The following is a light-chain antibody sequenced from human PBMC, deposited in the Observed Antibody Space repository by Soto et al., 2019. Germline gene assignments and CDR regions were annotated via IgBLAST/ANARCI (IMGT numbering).Light chain of an antibody. V-gene: IGLV2-14*01. CDR3: SSYTSISTRLL. J-gene: IGLJ2*01. CDR1: SSDVGGYNS. CDR2: EVR. Sequence: QSALTQPASVSGSPGQSITISCTGTSSDVGGYNSVSWYQKHPGKAPKLMIYEVRNRPSGVSSRFSASKSGNTASLTISGLQAEDEADYYCSSYTSISTRLLFGGGTKLTVL.